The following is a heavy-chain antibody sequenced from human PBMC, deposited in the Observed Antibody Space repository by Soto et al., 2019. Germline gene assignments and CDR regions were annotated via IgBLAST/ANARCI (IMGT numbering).Heavy chain of an antibody. CDR1: TETFNNYG. CDR3: ERGGQKNVYTSIGT. J-gene: IGHJ5*02. V-gene: IGHV1-18*04. CDR2: ISTYNGNTNT. D-gene: IGHD1-1*01. Sequence: ASVKVSCKASTETFNNYGIAWVRQAPGQGLEWMGWISTYNGNTNTYHKKRFQGRFTMTSASASNTAYMELRSLTADYTEVNYCERGGQKNVYTSIGTWGQGTLVTVSS.